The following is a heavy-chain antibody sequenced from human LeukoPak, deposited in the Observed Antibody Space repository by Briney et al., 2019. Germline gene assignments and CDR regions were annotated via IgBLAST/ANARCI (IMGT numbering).Heavy chain of an antibody. CDR2: FDPEDGET. CDR3: ATDGGLQLVPFYYYYMDV. D-gene: IGHD6-6*01. Sequence: ASVKVSCKVSGYTLTELSMHWVRHAPGKGLEWMGGFDPEDGETIYAQKFQGRVTMTEDTSTDTAYMELSSLRSEDTAVYYCATDGGLQLVPFYYYYMDVWGKGTTVTVSS. J-gene: IGHJ6*03. V-gene: IGHV1-24*01. CDR1: GYTLTELS.